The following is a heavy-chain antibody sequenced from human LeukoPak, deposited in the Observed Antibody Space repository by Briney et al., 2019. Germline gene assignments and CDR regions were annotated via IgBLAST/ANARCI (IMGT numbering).Heavy chain of an antibody. D-gene: IGHD6-6*01. J-gene: IGHJ4*02. CDR1: GFTFSNYG. CDR2: ISSNSRNI. V-gene: IGHV3-48*01. Sequence: GGSLRLSCAASGFTFSNYGMNWVRQSPGKGLEWVSYISSNSRNINYADSVKGRFTISRDNAKNSLYLQMNSLRADEDTAVYYCARGGAARPDYWGQGTLVTVSS. CDR3: ARGGAARPDY.